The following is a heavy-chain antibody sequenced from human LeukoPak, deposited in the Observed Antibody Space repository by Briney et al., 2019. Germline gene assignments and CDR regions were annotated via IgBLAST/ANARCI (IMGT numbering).Heavy chain of an antibody. Sequence: SVKVSCKASGATFSSYAISWVRQAPGQGLEWMGGIIPTFGTANYAQKFQGRVTITTDESTSTAYMELSSLRSEDTAVYYCARGDEMSTNWFDGWGQGTLVTVSS. V-gene: IGHV1-69*05. J-gene: IGHJ5*02. D-gene: IGHD5-24*01. CDR3: ARGDEMSTNWFDG. CDR1: GATFSSYA. CDR2: IIPTFGTA.